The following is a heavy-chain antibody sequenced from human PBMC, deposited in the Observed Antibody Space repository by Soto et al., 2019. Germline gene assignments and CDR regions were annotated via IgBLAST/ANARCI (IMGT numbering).Heavy chain of an antibody. CDR3: ARMYYHDSSGRDWYFDL. V-gene: IGHV1-18*01. D-gene: IGHD3-22*01. CDR1: GYTFTSYG. Sequence: QVQLVQSGAEVKKPGASVKVSCKASGYTFTSYGISWVRQAPGQGLEGMGWISAYNGNTNSAQKLQGRVTMTTDTSTSTAYMELRSLRSDDTAVYYCARMYYHDSSGRDWYFDLWGRGTMVTVSS. CDR2: ISAYNGNT. J-gene: IGHJ2*01.